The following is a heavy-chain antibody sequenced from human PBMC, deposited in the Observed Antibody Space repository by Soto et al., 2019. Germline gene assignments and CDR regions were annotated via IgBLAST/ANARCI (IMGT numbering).Heavy chain of an antibody. CDR2: VYYSGST. V-gene: IGHV4-61*01. Sequence: QVQLQESGPGLVKPSETLSLTCTVSGASVNSDNYYWSWIRQPPGKGLEWIGYVYYSGSTNYNPSLKSRATISLDTYKNQFSLKMTSMTSADTAFYYCARGVFRFLQWFDPWGQGTLVTVSS. CDR1: GASVNSDNYY. D-gene: IGHD3-3*01. J-gene: IGHJ5*02. CDR3: ARGVFRFLQWFDP.